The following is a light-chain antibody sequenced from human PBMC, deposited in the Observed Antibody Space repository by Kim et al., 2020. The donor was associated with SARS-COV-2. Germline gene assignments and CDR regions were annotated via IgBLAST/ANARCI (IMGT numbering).Light chain of an antibody. Sequence: GDRVTITCRASQSISSWLAWYQQKPGKAPKLLIYDASNLESGVPSRFSGSGSGTEFTLTISSLQPDDFATYYCQQYNYYPWTFGQGTKVDIK. CDR3: QQYNYYPWT. CDR1: QSISSW. V-gene: IGKV1-5*01. J-gene: IGKJ1*01. CDR2: DAS.